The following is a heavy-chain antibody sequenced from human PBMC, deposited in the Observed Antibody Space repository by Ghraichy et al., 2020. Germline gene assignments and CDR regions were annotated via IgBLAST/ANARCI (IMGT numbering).Heavy chain of an antibody. D-gene: IGHD5-18*01. J-gene: IGHJ4*02. CDR1: GFTFSSYS. V-gene: IGHV3-21*01. CDR2: ISSSSSYI. Sequence: GGSLRLSCAASGFTFSSYSMNWVRQAPGKGLEWVSSISSSSSYIYYADSVKGRFTISRDNAKNSLYLQMNSLRAEDTAVYYCARDLVAQDIYSYGHEEDYWGQGTLVTVSS. CDR3: ARDLVAQDIYSYGHEEDY.